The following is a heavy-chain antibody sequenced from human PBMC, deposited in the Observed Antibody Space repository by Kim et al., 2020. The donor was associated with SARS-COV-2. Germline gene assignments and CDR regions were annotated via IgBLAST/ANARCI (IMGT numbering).Heavy chain of an antibody. J-gene: IGHJ3*02. V-gene: IGHV1-69*13. D-gene: IGHD6-13*01. Sequence: SVKVSCKASGGTFSSYAISWVRQAPGQGLEWMGGIIPIFGTANYAQKFQGRVTITADESTSTAYMELSSLRSEDTAVYYCARFVAAGDAFDIWGQGTMVTVSS. CDR1: GGTFSSYA. CDR3: ARFVAAGDAFDI. CDR2: IIPIFGTA.